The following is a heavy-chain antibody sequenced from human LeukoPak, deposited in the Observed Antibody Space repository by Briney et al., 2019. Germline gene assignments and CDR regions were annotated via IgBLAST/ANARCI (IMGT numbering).Heavy chain of an antibody. D-gene: IGHD3-10*01. V-gene: IGHV4-59*01. J-gene: IGHJ4*02. CDR2: IYYSGST. CDR3: ASMVRGVINDAYFDY. CDR1: GGSISSYY. Sequence: SETLSLTCTVSGGSISSYYWSWIRQPPGKGLEWIGYIYYSGSTNYNPSLKSRVTISVDTSKNQFSLKLSSVTAADTAVYYCASMVRGVINDAYFDYWGQGTLVTVSS.